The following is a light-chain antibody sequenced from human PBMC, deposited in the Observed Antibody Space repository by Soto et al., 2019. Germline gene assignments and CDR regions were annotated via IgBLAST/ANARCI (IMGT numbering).Light chain of an antibody. CDR3: QQHGSSPIT. Sequence: TQSPPTLSASVGDRVTITCRASQTISTWMAWYQQKPGQTTRLLVYGASSRATGIPDRVSGSGSGTDVTLTISRLEPEDFAVYYCQQHGSSPITFGQGTRLEIK. J-gene: IGKJ5*01. CDR1: QTISTW. V-gene: IGKV3-20*01. CDR2: GAS.